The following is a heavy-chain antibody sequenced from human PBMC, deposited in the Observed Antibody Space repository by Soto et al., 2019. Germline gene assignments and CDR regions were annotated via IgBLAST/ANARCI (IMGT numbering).Heavy chain of an antibody. V-gene: IGHV4-31*03. Sequence: QVQLQESGPGLVKPSQTLSLTCTVSGGSISSGGYYWSWIRQHPGKGLEWIGYMYYSGSTYYNSCFKSRITRSVAASTNQLPLRLGSVTAAATAAYYWARGWGTGGSGYYYYGMDVWGQGPTVTVSS. CDR2: MYYSGST. J-gene: IGHJ6*02. CDR3: ARGWGTGGSGYYYYGMDV. D-gene: IGHD2-8*02. CDR1: GGSISSGGYY.